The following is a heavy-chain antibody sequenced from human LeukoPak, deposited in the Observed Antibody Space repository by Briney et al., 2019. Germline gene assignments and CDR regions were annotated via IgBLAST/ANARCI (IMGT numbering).Heavy chain of an antibody. J-gene: IGHJ4*02. CDR1: GFTFSNYW. CDR3: ARDLAAPRGFFDY. V-gene: IGHV3-69-1*02. D-gene: IGHD6-6*01. CDR2: ITSSSYA. Sequence: GGSLRLSCVASGFTFSNYWMNWVRQAPGKGLEWVSHITSSSYAYYADSVKGRFTISRDNARNSLYLQMNSLRAEDTAIYYCARDLAAPRGFFDYWGQGTLVTVSS.